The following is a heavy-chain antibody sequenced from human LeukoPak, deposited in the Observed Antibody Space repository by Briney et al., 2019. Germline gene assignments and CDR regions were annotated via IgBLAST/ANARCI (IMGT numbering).Heavy chain of an antibody. CDR3: ARAGTADYMDV. D-gene: IGHD6-25*01. CDR1: GYTFTGYY. Sequence: ASVKVSCKASGYTFTGYYIHWVRQAPGQGLEWMGWINPKSGGTNYAQKFQGRVTMTRDTSISTAYMELSRLRSDDTAVYYCARAGTADYMDVWGKGTTVTISS. CDR2: INPKSGGT. V-gene: IGHV1-2*02. J-gene: IGHJ6*03.